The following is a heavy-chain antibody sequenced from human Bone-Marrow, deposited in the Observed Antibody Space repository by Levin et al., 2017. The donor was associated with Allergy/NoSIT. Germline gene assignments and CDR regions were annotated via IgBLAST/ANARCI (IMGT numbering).Heavy chain of an antibody. D-gene: IGHD2-21*01. CDR1: KFTFRDYY. Sequence: GSLRLSCTSSKFTFRDYYMGWIRQAPGKGLEWISYITTGNAIYYAESVKGRFTTSRDNDKSSLYLQMNNLRAGDTAVYYCARSGGYSSYFDYWGQGTPVTVSS. CDR2: ITTGNAI. CDR3: ARSGGYSSYFDY. J-gene: IGHJ4*02. V-gene: IGHV3-11*01.